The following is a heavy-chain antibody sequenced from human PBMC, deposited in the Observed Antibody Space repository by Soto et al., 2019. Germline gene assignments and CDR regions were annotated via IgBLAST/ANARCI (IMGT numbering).Heavy chain of an antibody. CDR3: TRYAGATGYYYYYGMDV. V-gene: IGHV3-49*04. J-gene: IGHJ6*02. CDR1: GFTFGDYA. D-gene: IGHD1-26*01. CDR2: IRSKAYGGTT. Sequence: GGSLRLSCTASGFTFGDYAMSWVRQAPGKGLEWVGLIRSKAYGGTTEYAASVKGRFTIPRDDSKSIAYLQMNSLKTEDTAVYYCTRYAGATGYYYYYGMDVWGQGTTVTVSS.